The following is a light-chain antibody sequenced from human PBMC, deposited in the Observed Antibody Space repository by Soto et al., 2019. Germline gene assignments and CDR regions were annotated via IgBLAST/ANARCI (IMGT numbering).Light chain of an antibody. CDR3: QQSYNIPRT. CDR1: QTSGSY. CDR2: APS. V-gene: IGKV1-39*01. Sequence: DIQRTRSPSSLSASVEDKVTITARAIQTSGSYLNWYQQKSGKAPKLLIYAPSSLQSEVPSRFSGSGSGTDFTLTISSLQPEDFATYYCQQSYNIPRTFGQGTKVEIK. J-gene: IGKJ2*01.